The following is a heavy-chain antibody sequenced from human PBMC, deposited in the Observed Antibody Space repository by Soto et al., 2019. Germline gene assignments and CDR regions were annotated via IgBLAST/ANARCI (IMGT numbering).Heavy chain of an antibody. D-gene: IGHD1-1*01. CDR2: LYDLDGT. Sequence: WGSLGLSCASFGFTVSGKKYVAWVRQAPGKGLEWVSALYDLDGTYYADSVKGRFTTSSDSSRTTVYLQMNSLRPDDTAVYSCATWHLQEHAYDIWGQGTMVTVSS. CDR1: GFTVSGKKY. J-gene: IGHJ3*02. V-gene: IGHV3-53*01. CDR3: ATWHLQEHAYDI.